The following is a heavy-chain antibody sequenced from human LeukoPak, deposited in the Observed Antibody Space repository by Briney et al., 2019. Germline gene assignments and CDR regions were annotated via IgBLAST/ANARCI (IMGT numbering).Heavy chain of an antibody. CDR1: GESFSGNF. J-gene: IGHJ5*02. CDR2: IDNNGIT. CDR3: ARLVAVTGTVDWFDP. Sequence: PSETLSLTCAVSGESFSGNFWTWIRQSPGKGLEWIGEIDNNGITNYNPSLKSRVTISLDTSKSQFSLKLSSVIAADTAVYYCARLVAVTGTVDWFDPWGQGTVVTVSS. D-gene: IGHD2-21*02. V-gene: IGHV4-34*01.